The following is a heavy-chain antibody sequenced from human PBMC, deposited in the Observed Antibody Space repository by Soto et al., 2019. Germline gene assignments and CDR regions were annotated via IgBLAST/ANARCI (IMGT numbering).Heavy chain of an antibody. CDR3: AHGIGAVPAAAPFDY. CDR2: IYWDDDK. CDR1: GFSLSTRGVA. V-gene: IGHV2-5*02. Sequence: QITLKESGPTLVKPTQTLTLTCTFSGFSLSTRGVAVGWIRQPPGKALEWLALIYWDDDKRYSQSLKNRLTVTKDTSKNQVVLTMTNMDPVDTATYYCAHGIGAVPAAAPFDYWGQGTLVTVSS. J-gene: IGHJ4*02. D-gene: IGHD2-2*01.